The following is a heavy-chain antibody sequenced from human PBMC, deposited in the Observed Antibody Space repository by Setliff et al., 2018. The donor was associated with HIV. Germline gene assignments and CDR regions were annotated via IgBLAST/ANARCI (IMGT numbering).Heavy chain of an antibody. V-gene: IGHV1-3*04. J-gene: IGHJ4*02. CDR3: ARDGPPFTVTMLDS. Sequence: GASVKVSCKGSGYTFTDYAIHWLRQAPGQRPECMGWVDTARGQPTYSKNFQGRATFSADRATNTVYLELTNLKSQDAAVYFCARDGPPFTVTMLDSWGQGTLVTVSS. CDR2: VDTARGQP. D-gene: IGHD4-17*01. CDR1: GYTFTDYA.